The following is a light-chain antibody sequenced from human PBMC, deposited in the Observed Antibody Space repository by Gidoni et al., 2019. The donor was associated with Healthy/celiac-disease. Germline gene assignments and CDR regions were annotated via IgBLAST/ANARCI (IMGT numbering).Light chain of an antibody. Sequence: DIQMTQSPSTLSASVGDRVTITCQASQGISNYLNWYQQKPGKAPKLLIYNASSLERGVPSRFSGSGSGTEFTLTISSLQPEDIATYYCQQYDNYALTFGQGTKVEIK. J-gene: IGKJ5*01. CDR3: QQYDNYALT. CDR2: NAS. CDR1: QGISNY. V-gene: IGKV1-33*01.